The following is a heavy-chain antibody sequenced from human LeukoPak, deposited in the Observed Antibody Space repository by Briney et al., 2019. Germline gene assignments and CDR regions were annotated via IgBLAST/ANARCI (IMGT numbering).Heavy chain of an antibody. D-gene: IGHD3-3*01. J-gene: IGHJ4*02. CDR1: GFTVSNNY. CDR2: IYSGDGGGST. Sequence: PGGSLRLSCAASGFTVSNNYMSWVRQAPGEGLEWVSVIYSGDGGGSTYYADSVKGRFTISRDNSKNTLYLQMNSLRAEDTAVYYCARDWSHRCFDYWGQGTLVTVSS. V-gene: IGHV3-53*01. CDR3: ARDWSHRCFDY.